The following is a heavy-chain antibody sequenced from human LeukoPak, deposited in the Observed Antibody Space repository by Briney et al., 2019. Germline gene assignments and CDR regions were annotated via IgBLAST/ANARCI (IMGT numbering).Heavy chain of an antibody. V-gene: IGHV3-21*01. CDR2: ISSSSTYI. CDR3: VRENHGSFDY. Sequence: PGGSLRLSCAASGFSFSTYYVNWVRQAPGKGLEWVSCISSSSTYIFYADSARGRFAISRDNAKNSLYLQMNSLRADDTAVYYCVRENHGSFDYWGQGSLVTVSS. CDR1: GFSFSTYY. D-gene: IGHD1-14*01. J-gene: IGHJ4*02.